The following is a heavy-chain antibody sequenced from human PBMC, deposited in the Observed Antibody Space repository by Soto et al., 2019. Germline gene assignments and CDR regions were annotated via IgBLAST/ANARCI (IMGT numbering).Heavy chain of an antibody. J-gene: IGHJ4*02. CDR3: TRRPPERRGYCSGGNCYPFDY. CDR2: ISSKTYGGTT. Sequence: EVQLVDSGGGLVQPGRSLRLSCTASGFTFGDYAMIWVRQAPGKGLEWVGYISSKTYGGTTDYAASVKGRFTISRDDSKSVVYVQMNSLKSGDTAIYYCTRRPPERRGYCSGGNCYPFDYWGQGTQVTVSS. CDR1: GFTFGDYA. D-gene: IGHD2-15*01. V-gene: IGHV3-49*04.